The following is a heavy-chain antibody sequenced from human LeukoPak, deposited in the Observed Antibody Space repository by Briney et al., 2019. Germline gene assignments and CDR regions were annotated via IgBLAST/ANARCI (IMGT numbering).Heavy chain of an antibody. CDR3: AKAQGPYPSDAFDI. Sequence: PGGSLRLSCVASGFTFSTYDMSWVRQAPGKGLEWVSGISNSAGSTYYADSVKGRFTISRDNSKNTLYLQMNSLRAEDTALYYCAKAQGPYPSDAFDIWGQGTMVTVSS. V-gene: IGHV3-23*01. CDR2: ISNSAGST. J-gene: IGHJ3*02. CDR1: GFTFSTYD.